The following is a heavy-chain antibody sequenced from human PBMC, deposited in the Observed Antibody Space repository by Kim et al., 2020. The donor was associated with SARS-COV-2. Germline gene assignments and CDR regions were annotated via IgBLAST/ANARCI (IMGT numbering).Heavy chain of an antibody. CDR2: ISAYNGNT. J-gene: IGHJ4*02. Sequence: ASVKVSCKASGYTFTSYGISWVRQAPGQGLEWMGWISAYNGNTNYAQKLQGRVTMTTDTSTSTAYMELRSLRSDDTAVYYCARPYRVYYYDSSGYSPPGYWGQGTLVTVSS. CDR1: GYTFTSYG. V-gene: IGHV1-18*01. D-gene: IGHD3-22*01. CDR3: ARPYRVYYYDSSGYSPPGY.